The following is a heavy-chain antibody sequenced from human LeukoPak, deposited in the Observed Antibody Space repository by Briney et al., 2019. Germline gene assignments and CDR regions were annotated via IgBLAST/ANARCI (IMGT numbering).Heavy chain of an antibody. CDR1: GYSFTSYW. CDR3: VRVVRDGSGSYYGVY. J-gene: IGHJ4*02. Sequence: GESLKISCKGSGYSFTSYWIGWVRQMPGKGLEWMGIIYPGDSDTRYSPSFQGQVTISADKSISTAYLQWSSLKASDTAMYYCVRVVRDGSGSYYGVYWGQGTLVTVSS. CDR2: IYPGDSDT. V-gene: IGHV5-51*01. D-gene: IGHD3-10*01.